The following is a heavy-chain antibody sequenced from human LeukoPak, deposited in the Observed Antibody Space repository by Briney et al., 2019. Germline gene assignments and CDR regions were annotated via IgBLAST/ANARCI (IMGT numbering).Heavy chain of an antibody. V-gene: IGHV3-7*01. Sequence: PGGSLRLSCAASGFTFSNYSMNWVRQAPGKGLEWVANIKQDGSEKYYVDSVKGRFTISRDNAKNSLYLQMNSLRAEDTAVYYCARTLKSRGQGDYWGQGTLVTVSS. J-gene: IGHJ4*02. CDR2: IKQDGSEK. CDR3: ARTLKSRGQGDY. D-gene: IGHD3-10*01. CDR1: GFTFSNYS.